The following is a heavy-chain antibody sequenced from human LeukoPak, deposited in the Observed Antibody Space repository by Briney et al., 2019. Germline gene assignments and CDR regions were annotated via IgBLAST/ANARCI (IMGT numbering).Heavy chain of an antibody. CDR2: IYPGDSDT. V-gene: IGHV5-51*01. CDR3: ARVPSGSYYPQYYFDY. Sequence: HGESLKISCKGSGYSFTSYWIGWVRQMPGKGLEWMGIIYPGDSDTRYSPSFQGQVTISADKSISTAYLQWSSLKASDTAMYYCARVPSGSYYPQYYFDYWGQGTLVTVSS. J-gene: IGHJ4*02. D-gene: IGHD1-26*01. CDR1: GYSFTSYW.